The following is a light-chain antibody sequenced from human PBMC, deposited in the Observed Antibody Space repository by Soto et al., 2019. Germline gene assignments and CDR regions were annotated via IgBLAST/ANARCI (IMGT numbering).Light chain of an antibody. CDR2: DVT. CDR1: SSDVGNYNL. V-gene: IGLV2-14*02. CDR3: GLYTIAETVV. Sequence: QSVLTQPASVSGSPGQSITISCTGTSSDVGNYNLVSWYQQHPGKAPKLLVYDVTKRASGISDRFSGSRSGNTASLTISGLQADDEGDYYCGLYTIAETVVLGGGTKVTVL. J-gene: IGLJ2*01.